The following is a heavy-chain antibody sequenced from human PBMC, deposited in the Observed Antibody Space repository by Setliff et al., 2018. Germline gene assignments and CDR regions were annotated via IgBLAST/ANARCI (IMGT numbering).Heavy chain of an antibody. CDR2: INHSGST. V-gene: IGHV4-34*01. CDR1: GGSFSGYS. J-gene: IGHJ4*02. D-gene: IGHD6-6*01. CDR3: ARGSRIAGRAIDF. Sequence: SKTLSLTCAVYGGSFSGYSWTWIRQPPGKGLEWIGDINHSGSTNYSPSLKSRVTISVDTSKNQFSLKLSSVTAADTAVYYCARGSRIAGRAIDFWGQGTLVTVSS.